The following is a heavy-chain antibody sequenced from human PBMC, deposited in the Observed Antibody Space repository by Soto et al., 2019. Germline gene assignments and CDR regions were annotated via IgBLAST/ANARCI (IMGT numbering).Heavy chain of an antibody. J-gene: IGHJ3*02. V-gene: IGHV3-23*01. CDR3: ARAKAVVIAALDI. D-gene: IGHD2-21*01. Sequence: PVGSLRLSCKASGFTFNNSAMTWVRQAPGQGLQWVASVSDNGGSRGGTYYADSVKGRFTISRDNSKNTLYLQLDSLTGADTAVYYCARAKAVVIAALDIWGQGTMVTVS. CDR2: VSDNGGSRGGT. CDR1: GFTFNNSA.